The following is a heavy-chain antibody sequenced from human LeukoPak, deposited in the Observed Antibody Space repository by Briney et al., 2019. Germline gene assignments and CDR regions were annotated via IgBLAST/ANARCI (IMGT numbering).Heavy chain of an antibody. Sequence: SETLSLTCTVSGGSISSYYWSWIRQPPGKGLEWIGYIYTSVSTNYNPSLKSRVTISVDTSKNQFSLKLSSVTAADTAVYYCARHGDHSGSYLLHYFDYWGQGTLVTVSS. D-gene: IGHD1-26*01. CDR1: GGSISSYY. CDR3: ARHGDHSGSYLLHYFDY. CDR2: IYTSVST. V-gene: IGHV4-4*09. J-gene: IGHJ4*02.